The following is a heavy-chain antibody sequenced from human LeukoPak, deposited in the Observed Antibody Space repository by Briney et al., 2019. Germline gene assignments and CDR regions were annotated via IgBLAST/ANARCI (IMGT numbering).Heavy chain of an antibody. CDR2: ISSSSSYI. V-gene: IGHV3-21*01. Sequence: GGSLRLSCEASGFTFSAYAMTWVRQAPGKGLEWVSSISSSSSYIYYADSVKGRFTISRDNAKNSLYLQMNSLRAEDTAVYYCARDEGGYGDTPKFDYWGQGTLVTVSS. CDR3: ARDEGGYGDTPKFDY. J-gene: IGHJ4*02. CDR1: GFTFSAYA. D-gene: IGHD4-17*01.